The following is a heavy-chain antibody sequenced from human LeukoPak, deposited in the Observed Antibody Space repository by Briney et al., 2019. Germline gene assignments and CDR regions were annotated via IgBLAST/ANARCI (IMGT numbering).Heavy chain of an antibody. CDR1: GASISSYY. D-gene: IGHD4-11*01. CDR3: ARHYSTDPFDY. V-gene: IGHV4-59*08. CDR2: ISHSGTT. Sequence: SETLSLTCTVSGASISSYYWSWNRQPPGKGLEWVACISHSGTTNYSPSLKTRLTVSVDTSKSQISLELSSVTAADTATYYCARHYSTDPFDYWGQGTPVTVSS. J-gene: IGHJ4*02.